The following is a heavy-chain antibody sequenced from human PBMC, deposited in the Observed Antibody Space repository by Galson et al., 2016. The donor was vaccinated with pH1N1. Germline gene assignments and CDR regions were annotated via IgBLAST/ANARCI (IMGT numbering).Heavy chain of an antibody. CDR2: IKSRTDGGTT. CDR1: GFTFSNVW. D-gene: IGHD5-12*01. J-gene: IGHJ5*01. CDR3: TIDEEFSGLWDS. V-gene: IGHV3-15*07. Sequence: SLRLSCAASGFTFSNVWMNWDRQAPGKGLEWVGRIKSRTDGGTTDYAAPVKARFTISRDDSKNTLYLQMNSLKTEDTGVYYCTIDEEFSGLWDSWGQGTLVTVSS.